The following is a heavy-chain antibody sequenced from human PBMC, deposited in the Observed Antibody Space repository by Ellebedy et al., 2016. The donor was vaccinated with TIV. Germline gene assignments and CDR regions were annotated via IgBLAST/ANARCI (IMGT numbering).Heavy chain of an antibody. Sequence: PGGSLRLSCAASGFTFSSYGMHWARQAPGKGLEWVAVIWYDGSNKYYADSVKGRFTISRDNAKNSLYLQLNSLRAEDTAVYYCARDHHGLSHWGQGTLVTVSS. V-gene: IGHV3-33*08. D-gene: IGHD4-17*01. CDR3: ARDHHGLSH. CDR2: IWYDGSNK. J-gene: IGHJ4*02. CDR1: GFTFSSYG.